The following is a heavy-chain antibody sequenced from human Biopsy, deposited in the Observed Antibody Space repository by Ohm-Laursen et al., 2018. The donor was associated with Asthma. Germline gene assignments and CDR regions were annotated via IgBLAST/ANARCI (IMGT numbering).Heavy chain of an antibody. CDR1: GFSLSSSGAN. V-gene: IGHV2-70*04. Sequence: PTQTLTLTCSFSGFSLSSSGANVTWIRQPPGKALEWLARIDWEEDKFYSTSLRTRLTISKGSSEDQVVLTMTNMGPVDTATYYCTRHNDYWGPGILVTVSS. D-gene: IGHD1-14*01. CDR2: IDWEEDK. J-gene: IGHJ4*02. CDR3: TRHNDY.